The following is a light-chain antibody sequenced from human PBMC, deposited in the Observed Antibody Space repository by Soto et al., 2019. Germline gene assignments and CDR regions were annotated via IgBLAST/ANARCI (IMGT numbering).Light chain of an antibody. CDR2: DAS. V-gene: IGKV1-33*01. CDR1: QDIRKY. CDR3: QQYENLIT. Sequence: DIQITQSPSSLSSSVLERFTITCLASQDIRKYINWYQQKPGKAPKLLIYDASNLETGVPSRFSGSGSGTDYTFTISSLQPEDFATYYCQQYENLITFGQGTRLEIK. J-gene: IGKJ5*01.